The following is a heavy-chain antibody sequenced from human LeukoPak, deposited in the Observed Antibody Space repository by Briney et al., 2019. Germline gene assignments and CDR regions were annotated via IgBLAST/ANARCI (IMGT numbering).Heavy chain of an antibody. CDR2: ISFVGSNK. J-gene: IGHJ3*02. D-gene: IGHD1-26*01. Sequence: SGGSLRLSCAASGFTFSSYGMHWVRQAPGKGLEWVAVISFVGSNKYYGDSVKGRFTISRDNSKNTLFLQMNSLRVEDTAGYYCAKDYQSGSFLPSDASDIWGQGTMATVSS. CDR3: AKDYQSGSFLPSDASDI. CDR1: GFTFSSYG. V-gene: IGHV3-30*18.